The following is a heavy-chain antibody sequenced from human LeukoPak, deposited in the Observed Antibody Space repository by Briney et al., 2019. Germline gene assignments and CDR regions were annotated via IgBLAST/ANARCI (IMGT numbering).Heavy chain of an antibody. V-gene: IGHV3-30*18. D-gene: IGHD3-10*01. CDR2: ISHDGSNE. Sequence: GGSLRLSCEASGFTFSSYGMHWVRRAPGKGLEWMTVISHDGSNEYYIDSVKGRFTISRDISKSTLYLQMNSLRVGDTAVYYCAKEGYYGSGSFPDSWGQGTLVTVSS. CDR3: AKEGYYGSGSFPDS. CDR1: GFTFSSYG. J-gene: IGHJ4*02.